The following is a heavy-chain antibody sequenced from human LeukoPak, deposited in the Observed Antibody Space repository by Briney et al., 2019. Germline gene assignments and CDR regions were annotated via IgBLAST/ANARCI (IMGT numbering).Heavy chain of an antibody. CDR2: ISPDGSST. V-gene: IGHV3-74*01. D-gene: IGHD1-14*01. Sequence: GGSLRLSCAASGFTFSSYWMHWVRQTPGKGLVWVSRISPDGSSTNYADSVKGRSTISRDNAKNTLYLQMNSLRAEDTAVYYCARALIDHLGRDCRGQGTLVTVSS. CDR3: ARALIDHLGRDC. J-gene: IGHJ4*02. CDR1: GFTFSSYW.